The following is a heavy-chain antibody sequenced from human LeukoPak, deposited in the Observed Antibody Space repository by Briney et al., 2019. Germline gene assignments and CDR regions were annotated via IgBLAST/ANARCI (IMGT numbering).Heavy chain of an antibody. J-gene: IGHJ4*02. CDR2: INHSGST. CDR1: GGSFSGYY. V-gene: IGHV4-34*01. D-gene: IGHD5-12*01. CDR3: ASASGYDKSISFDY. Sequence: PSETLSLTCAVYGGSFSGYYWSWIRQPPGKGLEWIGEINHSGSTNYNPSLKSRVTISVDTSKNQFSLKLSSVTAADTAVCYCASASGYDKSISFDYWGQGTLVTVSS.